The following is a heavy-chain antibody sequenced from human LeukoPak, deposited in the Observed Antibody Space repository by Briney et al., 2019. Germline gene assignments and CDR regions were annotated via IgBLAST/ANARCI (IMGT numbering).Heavy chain of an antibody. CDR2: IKSKSDGGTT. Sequence: PGGSLRLSCTASGFTFSNAWMNWVRQAPGKGLEWVGRIKSKSDGGTTDYAAPMKGRSTISRDDPKNTLYLQMSSLEIEDTAVYYCTTKAYWGQGTLVTVSS. CDR3: TTKAY. V-gene: IGHV3-15*01. CDR1: GFTFSNAW. J-gene: IGHJ4*02.